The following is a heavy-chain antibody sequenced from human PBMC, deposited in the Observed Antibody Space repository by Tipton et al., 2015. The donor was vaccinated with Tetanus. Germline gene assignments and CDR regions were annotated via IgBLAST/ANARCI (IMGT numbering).Heavy chain of an antibody. CDR1: GFPFSRFS. CDR3: ARSVEYGFDS. D-gene: IGHD2/OR15-2a*01. CDR2: MTSDTRTI. V-gene: IGHV3-48*02. J-gene: IGHJ4*02. Sequence: SLRLSCAASGFPFSRFSMNWVRQAPGKGLEWVSYMTSDTRTIYYADSVRGRFTISRDNARSSLYLQMNSLRDEYTALYYCARSVEYGFDSWGQGTPVTVSS.